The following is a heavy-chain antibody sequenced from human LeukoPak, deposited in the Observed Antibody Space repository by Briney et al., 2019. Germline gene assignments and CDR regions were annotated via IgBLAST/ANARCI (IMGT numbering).Heavy chain of an antibody. CDR3: AKDLMGQWLSPYYYGMDV. J-gene: IGHJ6*02. CDR1: GFTFSSYA. D-gene: IGHD6-19*01. V-gene: IGHV3-23*01. CDR2: VVGSGGST. Sequence: GGSLRLSCAASGFTFSSYAMSWVRQAPGKGLEWVSGVVGSGGSTYYADSVKGRFTISRDNSKNALYLQMNSLRAEDTAVYYCAKDLMGQWLSPYYYGMDVWGQGTTVTVSS.